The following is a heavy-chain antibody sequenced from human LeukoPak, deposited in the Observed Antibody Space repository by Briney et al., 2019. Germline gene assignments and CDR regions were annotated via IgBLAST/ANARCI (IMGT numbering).Heavy chain of an antibody. J-gene: IGHJ6*03. D-gene: IGHD6-6*01. V-gene: IGHV1-18*01. CDR2: ISGYNGNT. CDR3: ARVSSSWYMDV. CDR1: GYTFSSYG. Sequence: ASVMVSCKTSGYTFSSYGISWVRQAPGQGLEWMGWISGYNGNTNYAQKLQGRVTMTTDTSTSTAYMELRSLRSDDTAVYYCARVSSSWYMDVWGKETTVTVSS.